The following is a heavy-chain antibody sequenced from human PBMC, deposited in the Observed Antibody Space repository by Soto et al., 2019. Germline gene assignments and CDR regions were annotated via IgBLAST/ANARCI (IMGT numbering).Heavy chain of an antibody. D-gene: IGHD3-22*01. V-gene: IGHV3-74*03. CDR2: ISSDGTTT. J-gene: IGHJ4*02. CDR1: GFTFSNYY. CDR3: ARVANCDSSGCYSYFDL. Sequence: EMQLVESGGGLVQPGGSLRLSCAASGFTFSNYYMHWVRQAPGKGPVWVSRISSDGTTTTYADSVKGRFTISRDNAKNTVYLQVNSLRADDTAVYYCARVANCDSSGCYSYFDLWGQGALVTVSS.